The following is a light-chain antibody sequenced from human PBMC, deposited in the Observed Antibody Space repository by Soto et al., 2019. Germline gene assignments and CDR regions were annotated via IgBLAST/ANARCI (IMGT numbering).Light chain of an antibody. CDR3: QQNYNTPLT. CDR2: AAS. Sequence: DIQMTQSPSSLSASVGDRVTITCRTSQSIKTYLNWYQQKPGKAPNLLIYAASSLQSGVPSRFSGSGSGTDFTLTINSLQPEDFATYYCQQNYNTPLTFGGGTVVEIE. V-gene: IGKV1-39*01. CDR1: QSIKTY. J-gene: IGKJ4*01.